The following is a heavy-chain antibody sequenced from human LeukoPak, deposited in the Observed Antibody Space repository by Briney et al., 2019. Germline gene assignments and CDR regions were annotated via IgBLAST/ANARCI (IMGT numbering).Heavy chain of an antibody. CDR2: IYPRDSRT. CDR3: ARHLSDITSSPNY. V-gene: IGHV5-51*01. CDR1: GYSFSSYW. D-gene: IGHD2-2*01. Sequence: GESLKISCKGSGYSFSSYWIAWVRQMPGKGLELMGVIYPRDSRTTYSPSFQDQVTISADKSISTAYLQWTSLKASDTAMYYCARHLSDITSSPNYWGPGTLVTVSS. J-gene: IGHJ4*02.